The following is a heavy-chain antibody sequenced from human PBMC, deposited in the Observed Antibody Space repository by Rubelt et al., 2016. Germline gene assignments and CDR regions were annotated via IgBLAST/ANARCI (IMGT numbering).Heavy chain of an antibody. CDR2: IYWDDDK. V-gene: IGHV2-5*02. CDR1: GFSLSTSGVG. Sequence: QITLKESGPTLVKPTQTLTLTCTFSGFSLSTSGVGVGWIRQPPGKALEWLALIYWDDDKRYSPSLKSRLTITKDTSKNQVVLTMTNMDPVDTATYYCAHTNFREDSSSSELYFDYWGQGTLVTVSS. J-gene: IGHJ4*02. CDR3: AHTNFREDSSSSELYFDY. D-gene: IGHD6-6*01.